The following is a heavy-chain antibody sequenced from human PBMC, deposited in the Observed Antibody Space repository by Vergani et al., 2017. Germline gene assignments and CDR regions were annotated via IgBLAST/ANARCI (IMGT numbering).Heavy chain of an antibody. D-gene: IGHD5-24*01. Sequence: EVQLVESGGGLVKPGGSLRLSCAASGFTFSSYSMNWVRQAPGKGLEWVASISSSGSCIYYADSGKGRFTISRDNAKNSLYLQMNSLRAEDTAVYYCATGRDGDFNYWGQGTLVTVSS. CDR3: ATGRDGDFNY. CDR1: GFTFSSYS. J-gene: IGHJ4*02. V-gene: IGHV3-21*01. CDR2: ISSSGSCI.